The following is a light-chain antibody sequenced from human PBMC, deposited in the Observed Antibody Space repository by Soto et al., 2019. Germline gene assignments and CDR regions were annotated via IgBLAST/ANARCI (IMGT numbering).Light chain of an antibody. CDR1: QRITTY. J-gene: IGKJ4*01. V-gene: IGKV3-11*01. CDR2: DAS. Sequence: EIVLTQSPATLSLSPGERATLSCRASQRITTYLAWYQQKPGQAPRLLIYDASNRATVIKARLSGSGSGTEFTLPISSLEPEDFAVYYRQQRSNWPPVTFGGGTKVEIK. CDR3: QQRSNWPPVT.